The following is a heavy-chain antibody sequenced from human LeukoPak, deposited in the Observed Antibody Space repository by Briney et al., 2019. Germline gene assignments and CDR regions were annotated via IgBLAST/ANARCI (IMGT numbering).Heavy chain of an antibody. V-gene: IGHV1-46*01. Sequence: GASVKVSCKASGYTFTGYYMHWVRQAPGQGLEWMGWINPSGGSTSYSQKFQGRVTMTRDLSTSTVYMDLSSLRSEDTAVYYCARYGHSPYFDDWGQGTLVTVSS. J-gene: IGHJ4*02. CDR3: ARYGHSPYFDD. CDR2: INPSGGST. D-gene: IGHD4-17*01. CDR1: GYTFTGYY.